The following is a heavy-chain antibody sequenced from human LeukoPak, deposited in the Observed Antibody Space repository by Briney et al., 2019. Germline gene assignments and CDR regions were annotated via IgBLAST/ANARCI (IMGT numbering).Heavy chain of an antibody. Sequence: SETLSLTCTVSGGSISSYYWSWIRQPAGKGLEWIGRIYTSGSTNYNPSLKSRVTMSVDTSKNQFSLKLSSVTAADTAVYYCARAYCGGDCYGQNFDYWGQGTLVTVSS. CDR1: GGSISSYY. J-gene: IGHJ4*02. CDR2: IYTSGST. V-gene: IGHV4-4*07. D-gene: IGHD2-21*02. CDR3: ARAYCGGDCYGQNFDY.